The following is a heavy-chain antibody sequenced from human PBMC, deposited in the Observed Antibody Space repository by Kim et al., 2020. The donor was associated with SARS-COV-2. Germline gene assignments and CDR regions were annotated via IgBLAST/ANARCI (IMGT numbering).Heavy chain of an antibody. CDR2: IYYSGST. J-gene: IGHJ4*02. Sequence: SETLSLTCTVSGGSISSSSYYWGWIRQPPGKGLEWIGSIYYSGSTYYNPSLKSRVTISVDTSKNQFSLKLSSVTAADTAVYYCASTYYDYVWGSYPQDWGQGTLVTVSS. D-gene: IGHD3-16*02. CDR1: GGSISSSSYY. V-gene: IGHV4-39*01. CDR3: ASTYYDYVWGSYPQD.